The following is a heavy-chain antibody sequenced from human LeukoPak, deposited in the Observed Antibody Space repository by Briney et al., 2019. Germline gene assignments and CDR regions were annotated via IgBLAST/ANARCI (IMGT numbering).Heavy chain of an antibody. J-gene: IGHJ2*01. V-gene: IGHV4-34*01. CDR2: INYSGT. D-gene: IGHD2/OR15-2a*01. CDR3: ASNSDLYWYFDL. Sequence: SETLSLTCAVYGGSFSGYYWSWIRQPPGKGLEWIGTINYSGTYYNPSLKSRVTISVDTSKNQFSLRLSSVTAADTAVYSCASNSDLYWYFDLWGRGTLVTVSS. CDR1: GGSFSGYY.